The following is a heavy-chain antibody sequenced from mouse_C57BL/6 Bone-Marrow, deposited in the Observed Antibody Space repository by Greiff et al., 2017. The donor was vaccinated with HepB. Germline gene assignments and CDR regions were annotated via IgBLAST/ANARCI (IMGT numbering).Heavy chain of an antibody. J-gene: IGHJ4*01. Sequence: QVQLQQPGAELVKPGASVKMSCKASGYTFTSYWITWVKQRPGQGLEWIGDIYPGSGSTNYNEKFKSKATLTVDTSSSTAYMQLSSLTSEDSAVYYCAREDYYGSSDAMDYWGQGTSVTVSS. CDR1: GYTFTSYW. V-gene: IGHV1-55*01. CDR2: IYPGSGST. D-gene: IGHD1-1*01. CDR3: AREDYYGSSDAMDY.